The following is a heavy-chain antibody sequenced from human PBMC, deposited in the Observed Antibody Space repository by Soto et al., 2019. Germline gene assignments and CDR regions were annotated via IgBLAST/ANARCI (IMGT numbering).Heavy chain of an antibody. CDR1: GGTFSSYS. CDR2: IIPLFGTA. D-gene: IGHD3-22*01. V-gene: IGHV1-69*01. Sequence: QVQLVQSGAEVKKPGSSVKVSCKASGGTFSSYSISWVRQAPGQGLEWMGGIIPLFGTANYAQKFQGRVTITADESTSTAYMELSSLRSEDTAVYYCARVVPWDTYYYDSSGKYYYYGMDVWGQGTTVTVSS. J-gene: IGHJ6*02. CDR3: ARVVPWDTYYYDSSGKYYYYGMDV.